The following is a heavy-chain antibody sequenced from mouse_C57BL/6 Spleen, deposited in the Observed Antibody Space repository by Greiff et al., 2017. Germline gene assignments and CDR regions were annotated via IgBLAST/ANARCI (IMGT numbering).Heavy chain of an antibody. V-gene: IGHV5-4*01. CDR2: ISDGGSYT. CDR1: GFTFSSYA. CDR3: ARELGRVYYFDY. Sequence: EVQVVESGGGLVKPGGSLKLSCAASGFTFSSYAMSWVRQTPEKRLEWVATISDGGSYTYYPDNVKGRFTISRDNAKNNLYLQMSQLKSEDTAMYYCARELGRVYYFDYWGQGTTLTVSS. D-gene: IGHD4-1*01. J-gene: IGHJ2*01.